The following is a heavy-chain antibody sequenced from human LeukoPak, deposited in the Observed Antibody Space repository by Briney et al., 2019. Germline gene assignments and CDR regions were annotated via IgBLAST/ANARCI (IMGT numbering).Heavy chain of an antibody. Sequence: GGSLRLSCAASGFTFSNAWMNWVRQAPGKGLEWVGRIKSKTDGGTTDYAAPVKGRFTISRDDSKNTLYLQMNSLKIEDTAVYYCTTDYFYSSGWYGAFDIWGQGTMVTVSS. CDR3: TTDYFYSSGWYGAFDI. CDR1: GFTFSNAW. V-gene: IGHV3-15*07. D-gene: IGHD6-19*01. J-gene: IGHJ3*02. CDR2: IKSKTDGGTT.